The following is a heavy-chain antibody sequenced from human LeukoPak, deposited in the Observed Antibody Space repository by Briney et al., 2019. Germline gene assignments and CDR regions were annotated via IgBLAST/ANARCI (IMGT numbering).Heavy chain of an antibody. CDR2: IYYSGST. V-gene: IGHV4-31*03. CDR1: GGSISSGGYY. J-gene: IGHJ3*02. Sequence: SETLSLTCTVSGGSISSGGYYWSWIRQHPGKGLEWIGYIYYSGSTYYNPSLKSRVTISVDTSKNQFSLKLSSVTAADTAVYYCARDAPYYYDSSGSDAFDIWGQGTMVTASS. D-gene: IGHD3-22*01. CDR3: ARDAPYYYDSSGSDAFDI.